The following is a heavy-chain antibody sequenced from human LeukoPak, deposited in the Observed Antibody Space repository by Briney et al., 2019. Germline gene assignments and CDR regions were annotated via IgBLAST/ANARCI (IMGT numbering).Heavy chain of an antibody. CDR3: ARDIAVAGTVYVPRYFDL. D-gene: IGHD6-19*01. CDR2: LWYDGSNK. Sequence: PGRTLRFSSAASGFTFSSYRMLRPPPAPGKGWVGVADLWYDGSNKYYAVPVKGSFTISRDNSRTTLYLQMNSLRAEDTAVYYCARDIAVAGTVYVPRYFDLWGRGTLVTVSS. CDR1: GFTFSSYR. J-gene: IGHJ2*01. V-gene: IGHV3-33*01.